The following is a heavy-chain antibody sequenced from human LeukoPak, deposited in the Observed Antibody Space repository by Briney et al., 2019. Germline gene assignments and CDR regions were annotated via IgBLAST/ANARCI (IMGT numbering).Heavy chain of an antibody. CDR3: AKDYCSGGSCYSGVWDY. V-gene: IGHV3-43*01. CDR1: GFTFDDYT. D-gene: IGHD2-15*01. CDR2: ISWDGGST. J-gene: IGHJ4*02. Sequence: GGSLRLSCAASGFTFDDYTMHWVRQAPGEGLEWVSLISWDGGSTYYADSVKGRFTISRDNSKNSLYLQMNSLRTEDTALYYCAKDYCSGGSCYSGVWDYWGQGTLVTVSS.